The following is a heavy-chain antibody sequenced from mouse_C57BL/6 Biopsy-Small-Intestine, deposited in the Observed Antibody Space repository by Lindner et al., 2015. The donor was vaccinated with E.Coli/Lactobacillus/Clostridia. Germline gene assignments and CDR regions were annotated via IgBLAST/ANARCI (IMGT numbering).Heavy chain of an antibody. V-gene: IGHV1-4*01. J-gene: IGHJ3*01. D-gene: IGHD1-1*01. Sequence: VQLQESGAELARPGASVKMSCKASGYTFTSYTMHWVKQRPGQGLEWIGYINPSSGYTKYNQKFKDKATLTADKSSSTAYMQLSSLTSEDSAVYYCAREGVVAPFGYWGQGTLVTVSA. CDR3: AREGVVAPFGY. CDR1: GYTFTSYT. CDR2: INPSSGYT.